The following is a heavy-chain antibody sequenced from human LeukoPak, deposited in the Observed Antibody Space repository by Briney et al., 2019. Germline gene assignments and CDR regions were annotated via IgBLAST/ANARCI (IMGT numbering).Heavy chain of an antibody. Sequence: SETLSLTCAVYGGSFSGYYWSWIRQPPGKGLEWIGEINHSGSTNYNPSLKSRVTISVDTSKNQFSLKLSSVTAADTAVYYCASPRIHGITGTTRGAFDIWGQGTMVTVSS. V-gene: IGHV4-34*01. D-gene: IGHD1-7*01. CDR3: ASPRIHGITGTTRGAFDI. CDR1: GGSFSGYY. CDR2: INHSGST. J-gene: IGHJ3*02.